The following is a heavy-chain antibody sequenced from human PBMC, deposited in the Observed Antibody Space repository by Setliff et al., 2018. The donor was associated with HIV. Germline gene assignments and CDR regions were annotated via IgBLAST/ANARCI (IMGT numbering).Heavy chain of an antibody. Sequence: LSLTCAVSGYSISSGYYWGWIRQPPGKGLEWIGSLFYGGSTHYTPSLKSRVSISVDTSKNQFSLRLSSVTAADTAVYYCARGTGSYGSDYWGQGTLVTVSS. D-gene: IGHD5-18*01. CDR1: GYSISSGYY. CDR2: LFYGGST. V-gene: IGHV4-38-2*01. CDR3: ARGTGSYGSDY. J-gene: IGHJ4*02.